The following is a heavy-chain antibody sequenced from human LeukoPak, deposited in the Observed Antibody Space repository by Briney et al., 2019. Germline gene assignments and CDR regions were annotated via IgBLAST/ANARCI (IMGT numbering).Heavy chain of an antibody. Sequence: GGSLRLSCAASGFTFSNAWMIWVRQAPGKGLEWVSYISSGSSTIYYADSVKVRFTISRDNAKNSLYLQMNRLRDEDTAVYYCARGYDILTGPQGEPLDYWGQGTLVTVSS. V-gene: IGHV3-48*02. D-gene: IGHD3-9*01. J-gene: IGHJ4*02. CDR2: ISSGSSTI. CDR3: ARGYDILTGPQGEPLDY. CDR1: GFTFSNAW.